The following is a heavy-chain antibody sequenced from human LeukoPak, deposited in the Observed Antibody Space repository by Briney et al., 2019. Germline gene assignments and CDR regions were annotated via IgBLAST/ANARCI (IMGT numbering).Heavy chain of an antibody. CDR3: ARDLRRIAAAGTDYYYYMDV. CDR2: INPNSGGT. D-gene: IGHD6-13*01. CDR1: GYTFTGYY. J-gene: IGHJ6*03. Sequence: ASVKVSCKASGYTFTGYYMHWVRQAPGQGLEWMGWINPNSGGTNYAQKFQGRVTMTRDTSISTAYMELSRLRSDDTAVYYCARDLRRIAAAGTDYYYYMDVWGKGTTLTVSS. V-gene: IGHV1-2*02.